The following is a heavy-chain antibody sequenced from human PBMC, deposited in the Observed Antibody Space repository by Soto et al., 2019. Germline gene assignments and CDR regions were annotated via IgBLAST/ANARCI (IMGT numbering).Heavy chain of an antibody. Sequence: QVQLVQSGAEVKKPGSSVKVSCKVSGGTFSKYTINWVRQAPGQGLEWMAGIIPIYGTANYAQKFQGRISVPMDESTTTAYMELRGLRSDCTAIYYCARDRDGYNYWYFDLWGRGSLITVSS. CDR3: ARDRDGYNYWYFDL. CDR1: GGTFSKYT. D-gene: IGHD5-12*01. CDR2: IIPIYGTA. J-gene: IGHJ2*01. V-gene: IGHV1-69*01.